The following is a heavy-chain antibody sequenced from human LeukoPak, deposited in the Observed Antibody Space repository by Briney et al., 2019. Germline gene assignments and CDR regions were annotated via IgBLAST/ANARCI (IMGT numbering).Heavy chain of an antibody. J-gene: IGHJ6*03. CDR1: GFTFSSYA. CDR3: AKENYYDFWSGYYYYMDV. D-gene: IGHD3-3*01. Sequence: GGSLRFSCAASGFTFSSYAMSWVRQAPGKGLEWVSAISGSGGSTYYADSVKGRFTISRDNSKNTLYLQMNSLRAEDTAVYYCAKENYYDFWSGYYYYMDVWGKGTTVTVSS. V-gene: IGHV3-23*01. CDR2: ISGSGGST.